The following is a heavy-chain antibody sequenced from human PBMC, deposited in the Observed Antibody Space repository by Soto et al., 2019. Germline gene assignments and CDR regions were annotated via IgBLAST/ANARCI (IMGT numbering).Heavy chain of an antibody. V-gene: IGHV1-46*01. J-gene: IGHJ4*02. CDR1: GYTFTSYY. CDR2: INPSGGST. Sequence: ASVKVSCKASGYTFTSYYMHWVRQAPGQGLEWMGIINPSGGSTSYAQKFQGRVTMTRDTSASTVHMELSSLRSEDTAVYYCARDIGMATTTFGRNFDYWGQGTLVTVSS. CDR3: ARDIGMATTTFGRNFDY. D-gene: IGHD5-12*01.